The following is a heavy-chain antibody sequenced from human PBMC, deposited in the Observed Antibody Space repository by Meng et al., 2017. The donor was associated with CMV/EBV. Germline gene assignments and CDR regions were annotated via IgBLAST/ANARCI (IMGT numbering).Heavy chain of an antibody. CDR3: ARRPGISSGSYYNWFDP. J-gene: IGHJ5*02. D-gene: IGHD1-26*01. CDR1: GGTFSSYT. Sequence: SVKVSCKASGGTFSSYTISWVRQAPGQGLEWMGRIIPILGIANYAQKFQGRVTITADKSTSTAYMELSSLRSEDTAVYYCARRPGISSGSYYNWFDPWGQGTLVTVSS. V-gene: IGHV1-69*02. CDR2: IIPILGIA.